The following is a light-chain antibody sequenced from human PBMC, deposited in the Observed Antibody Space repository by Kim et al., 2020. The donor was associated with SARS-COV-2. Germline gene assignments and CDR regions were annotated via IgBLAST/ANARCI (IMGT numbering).Light chain of an antibody. CDR1: SGDVGGYNY. CDR2: DVR. Sequence: GQSITVSCTGTSGDVGGYNYVSWYQQHPGQAPKLLIYDVRKRPSGVSYRFSGSKSGYTASLTISGLQAEDEADYFCSSYTSSSTLVFGGGTQLTVL. CDR3: SSYTSSSTLV. V-gene: IGLV2-14*03. J-gene: IGLJ2*01.